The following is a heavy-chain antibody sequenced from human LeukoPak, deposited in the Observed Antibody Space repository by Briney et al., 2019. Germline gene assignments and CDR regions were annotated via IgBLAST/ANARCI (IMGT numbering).Heavy chain of an antibody. CDR1: GFIVSSNY. J-gene: IGHJ6*02. CDR3: AGGTYYDFWRYYYYGMDV. V-gene: IGHV3-53*05. D-gene: IGHD3-3*01. CDR2: IYTDGST. Sequence: GGSLRLSCAASGFIVSSNYMNWVRQAPGKGLEWVSVIYTDGSTYYADSVKGRFTISRDISRNTVHLQMNSLRSEDTAVYYCAGGTYYDFWRYYYYGMDVWGQGTTVTVSS.